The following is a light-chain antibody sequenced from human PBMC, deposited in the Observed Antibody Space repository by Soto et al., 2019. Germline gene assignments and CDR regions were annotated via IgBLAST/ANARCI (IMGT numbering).Light chain of an antibody. CDR3: QQRSDWPST. V-gene: IGKV3-11*01. CDR1: QSVGNY. CDR2: DAS. J-gene: IGKJ4*01. Sequence: EIVLTQSPVTLSLSPGERVTHSCRARQSVGNYFAWYQQKPGQAPRLLIYDASSRATGIPARFSGSGSGTDFTLTISSLEPEDFAVYYCQQRSDWPSTFGGGTRVEIK.